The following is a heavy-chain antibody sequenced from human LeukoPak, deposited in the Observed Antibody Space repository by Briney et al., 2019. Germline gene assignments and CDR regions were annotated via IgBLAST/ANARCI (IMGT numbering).Heavy chain of an antibody. CDR1: GGSISSGDYY. J-gene: IGHJ4*02. CDR3: ARGSGDYGGNDY. V-gene: IGHV4-30-4*01. CDR2: IYYSGST. D-gene: IGHD4-23*01. Sequence: SETLSLTCTVSGGSISSGDYYWSWIRQPPGKGLEWIGYIYYSGSTYYNPSLKSRVTISVDTSKDQFSLKLSSVTAADTAVYYCARGSGDYGGNDYWGQGTLVTVSS.